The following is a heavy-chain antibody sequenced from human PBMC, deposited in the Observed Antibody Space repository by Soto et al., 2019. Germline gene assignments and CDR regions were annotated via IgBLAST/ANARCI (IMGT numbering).Heavy chain of an antibody. CDR2: IYTSGST. Sequence: PSETLCRTCTISGGSISSYYWSWIRQPAGKGLEWIGRIYTSGSTNYNPSLKSRVTMSVDTSKNQSSLKLSSVTAADTAVYYCARGLNVDIVATIPPPGFGFDYSGEGTLVTVSS. CDR1: GGSISSYY. J-gene: IGHJ4*02. CDR3: ARGLNVDIVATIPPPGFGFDY. D-gene: IGHD5-12*01. V-gene: IGHV4-4*07.